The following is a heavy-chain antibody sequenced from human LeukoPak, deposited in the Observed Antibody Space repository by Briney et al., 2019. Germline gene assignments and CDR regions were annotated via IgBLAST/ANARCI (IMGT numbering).Heavy chain of an antibody. J-gene: IGHJ4*02. V-gene: IGHV3-23*01. CDR2: ISGSGGST. CDR1: GFTFSSYA. Sequence: GGSLRLSWAASGFTFSSYAMTWVRQAPGKRLEWVSAISGSGGSTYYADSVKGRFTISRDNSKNTLYLQMDSLRAEDTAVYYCATDRNSGKYYDYWGQGTLVTVSS. D-gene: IGHD1-26*01. CDR3: ATDRNSGKYYDY.